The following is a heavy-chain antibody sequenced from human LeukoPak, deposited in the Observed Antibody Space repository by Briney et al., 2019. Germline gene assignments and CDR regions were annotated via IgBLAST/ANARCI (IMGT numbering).Heavy chain of an antibody. CDR1: GYSVTSYW. D-gene: IGHD5-12*01. CDR2: IYPGDSDT. J-gene: IGHJ4*02. CDR3: ARHRRGYSGYVDY. V-gene: IGHV5-51*01. Sequence: GESLQISCKGSGYSVTSYWIGWVRQMPGKGLEWMGIIYPGDSDTRYSPSFQGQVTMSADKSISTAYLQWSSLKASDTAMYYCARHRRGYSGYVDYWGQGTLVTVSS.